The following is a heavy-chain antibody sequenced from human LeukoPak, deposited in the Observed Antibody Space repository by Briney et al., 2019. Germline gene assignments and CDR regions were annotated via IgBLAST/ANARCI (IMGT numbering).Heavy chain of an antibody. CDR1: GFTFRTSG. J-gene: IGHJ4*02. CDR2: ISGSGVST. Sequence: GGTLRLSCAASGFTFRTSGMSWVRQAPGKGLEWVSAISGSGVSTYYADSVKGRFTISRDNSKNTLYLQMNSLRAEDTALYYCARVKYSGSYPRDYWGQGTLVTVSS. CDR3: ARVKYSGSYPRDY. V-gene: IGHV3-23*01. D-gene: IGHD1-26*01.